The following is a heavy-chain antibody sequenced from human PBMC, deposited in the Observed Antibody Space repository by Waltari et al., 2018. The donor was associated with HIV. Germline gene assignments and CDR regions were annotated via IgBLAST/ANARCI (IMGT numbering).Heavy chain of an antibody. CDR2: ISSSGSTI. Sequence: EVQLVESGGGLVQPGGSRRLSCAASGFTFSSYSMNWVRQAPGKGLEWVSYISSSGSTIYYADSVRGRFTISRDNAKNSLYLQLNSLRAEDTAVYYCARDYSGTYADFDYWGQGTLVTVSS. J-gene: IGHJ4*02. CDR1: GFTFSSYS. D-gene: IGHD1-26*01. CDR3: ARDYSGTYADFDY. V-gene: IGHV3-48*01.